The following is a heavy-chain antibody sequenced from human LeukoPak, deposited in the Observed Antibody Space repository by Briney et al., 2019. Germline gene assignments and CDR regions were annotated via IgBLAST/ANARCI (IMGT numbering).Heavy chain of an antibody. CDR2: ISSSGSTI. J-gene: IGHJ4*02. D-gene: IGHD3-10*01. CDR3: ARRNTYYYGSGSYYHIDY. V-gene: IGHV3-11*01. Sequence: PGGSLRLSCAASGFTFSDYYMSWIRQAPGKGLEWVSYISSSGSTIYYADSVKGRFTISRDNAKNSLYLQMNSLRAEDTAVYYCARRNTYYYGSGSYYHIDYWGQGTLVTVSS. CDR1: GFTFSDYY.